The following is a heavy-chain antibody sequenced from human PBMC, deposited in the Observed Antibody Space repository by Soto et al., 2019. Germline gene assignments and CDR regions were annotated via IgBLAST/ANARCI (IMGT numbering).Heavy chain of an antibody. V-gene: IGHV2-5*02. J-gene: IGHJ4*02. CDR2: LYWDADK. D-gene: IGHD2-15*01. CDR1: GFSVDAGGVG. CDR3: AHSTSRENRSCSNCYFFDF. Sequence: QITLKEPGPTLVKPTQTLTLTCTFSGFSVDAGGVGVGWIRQPPGKAIEGLAILYWDADKRYSPSLKTRLTITKDACIHKVVVRKTKMDPVDTATYYCAHSTSRENRSCSNCYFFDFWRQGTLVTVSS.